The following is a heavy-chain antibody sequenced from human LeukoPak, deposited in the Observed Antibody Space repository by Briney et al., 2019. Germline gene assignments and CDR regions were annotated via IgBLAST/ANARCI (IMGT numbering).Heavy chain of an antibody. CDR3: ARDRGITFIVVVHDAFDI. J-gene: IGHJ3*02. Sequence: GASVKVSCKASGYTFTSYGISWVRQAPGQGLEWMGWINPNSGGTNYAQKFQGRVTMTRDTSISTAYMELSRLKSDDTAVYYCARDRGITFIVVVHDAFDIWGQGTMVTVSS. CDR1: GYTFTSYG. CDR2: INPNSGGT. D-gene: IGHD3-22*01. V-gene: IGHV1-2*02.